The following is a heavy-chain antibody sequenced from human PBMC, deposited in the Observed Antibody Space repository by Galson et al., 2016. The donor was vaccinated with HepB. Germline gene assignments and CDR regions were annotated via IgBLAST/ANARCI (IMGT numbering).Heavy chain of an antibody. CDR2: ISGSGISI. CDR3: AKGLILNYYDSSGYYFQH. J-gene: IGHJ1*01. Sequence: SLRLSCAASGFTFSSYAMSWVRQAPGKGLEWVSGISGSGISIYYADSVKGRFTISRDNSKNTLYLQMNSLRAEDTAIYYCAKGLILNYYDSSGYYFQHWGQGTLVTVSS. CDR1: GFTFSSYA. V-gene: IGHV3-23*01. D-gene: IGHD3-22*01.